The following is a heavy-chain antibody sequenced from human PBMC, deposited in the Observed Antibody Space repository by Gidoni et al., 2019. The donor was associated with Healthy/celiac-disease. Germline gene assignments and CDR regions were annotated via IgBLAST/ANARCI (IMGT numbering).Heavy chain of an antibody. D-gene: IGHD6-6*01. CDR2: INHSGST. Sequence: QVQLQQWGAGLLKPSETLSLTCAVYVGSFSGYYWSWIRQPPGKGLEWIGEINHSGSTNYNPSLKSRVTISVDTSKNQFSLKLSSVTAADTAVYYCARRTLEYSSSRRGMDVWGQGTTVTVSS. CDR1: VGSFSGYY. V-gene: IGHV4-34*01. J-gene: IGHJ6*02. CDR3: ARRTLEYSSSRRGMDV.